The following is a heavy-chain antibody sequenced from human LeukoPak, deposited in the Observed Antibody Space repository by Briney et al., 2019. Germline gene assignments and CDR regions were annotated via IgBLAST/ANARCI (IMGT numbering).Heavy chain of an antibody. CDR3: ATDPYYYGSGSYYNERGFDY. J-gene: IGHJ4*02. Sequence: GGSLRLSCAASGFTFSTYGMHWVRQAPGKGLEWMGGFDPEDGETIYAQKFQGRVTMTEDTSTDTAYMELSSLRSEDTAVYYCATDPYYYGSGSYYNERGFDYWGQGTLVTVSS. CDR2: FDPEDGET. V-gene: IGHV1-24*01. D-gene: IGHD3-10*01. CDR1: GFTFSTYG.